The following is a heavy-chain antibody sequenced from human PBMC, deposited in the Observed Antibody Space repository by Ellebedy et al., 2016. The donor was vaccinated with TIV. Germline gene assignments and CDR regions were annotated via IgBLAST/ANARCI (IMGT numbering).Heavy chain of an antibody. J-gene: IGHJ4*02. Sequence: GESLKISCKGSGHSFNNYWIGWVRQMPGKGLEWMGNIYPDDSNNIYRPSFQGQVTISADKSISTAYLQWGSLQASDTAMYYCGRLQTIDNYYFDYWGQGTLVTVSP. V-gene: IGHV5-51*01. CDR2: IYPDDSNN. CDR1: GHSFNNYW. D-gene: IGHD2/OR15-2a*01. CDR3: GRLQTIDNYYFDY.